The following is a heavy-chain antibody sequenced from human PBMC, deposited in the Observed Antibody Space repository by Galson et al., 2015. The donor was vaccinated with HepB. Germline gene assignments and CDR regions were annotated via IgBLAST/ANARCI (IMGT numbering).Heavy chain of an antibody. CDR2: IGGSVGGI. J-gene: IGHJ4*02. D-gene: IGHD3-16*01. V-gene: IGHV3-23*01. CDR3: AKTPDDDSRRNTFDH. CDR1: GFNFRDFA. Sequence: SLRLSCAASGFNFRDFAMTWVRQGPGKRLEWVSSIGGSVGGIYYADSVKGRFTISRDNDRNTLYLHMNSLIADDTALYYCAKTPDDDSRRNTFDHWGQGTLVTVSS.